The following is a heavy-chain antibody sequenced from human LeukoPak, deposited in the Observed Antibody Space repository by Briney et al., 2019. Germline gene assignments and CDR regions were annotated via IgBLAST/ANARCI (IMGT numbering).Heavy chain of an antibody. CDR1: GFTFSNAW. CDR2: IKSKTDGGTT. CDR3: TTEPRRGPGTPLDY. Sequence: GGSLRLSCEASGFTFSNAWMSWVRQAPGKGLEWVGRIKSKTDGGTTDYAAPVKGRFTISRDDSKNTLYLQMNRLKTEDTAVYYCTTEPRRGPGTPLDYWGQGTLVTVSS. J-gene: IGHJ4*02. D-gene: IGHD2-15*01. V-gene: IGHV3-15*01.